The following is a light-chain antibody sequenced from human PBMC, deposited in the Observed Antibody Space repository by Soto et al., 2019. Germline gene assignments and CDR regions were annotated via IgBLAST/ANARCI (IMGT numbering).Light chain of an antibody. CDR2: GAS. CDR1: QSVNNNY. V-gene: IGKV3-20*01. Sequence: EIVLTQSPGTLSLSPGERATLSCRASQSVNNNYLAWYQQRPGQAPRLLIYGASSRATGIPDRFSGGGSGTDFTLTISRLEPADFAVYFCQQYGNSSPTFGRGTKVEI. CDR3: QQYGNSSPT. J-gene: IGKJ1*01.